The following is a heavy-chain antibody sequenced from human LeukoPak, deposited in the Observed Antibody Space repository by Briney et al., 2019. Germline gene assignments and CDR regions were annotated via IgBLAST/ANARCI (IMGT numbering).Heavy chain of an antibody. V-gene: IGHV3-73*01. Sequence: GGSLRLSCAASGFTFSGSAMHWVRQASGKGLEWVGRIRSKANSYATAYAASVKGRFTISRDDSKNTAYLQINSLKTEDTAVYYCTSPSIAARRGYWGQGTLVTVSS. CDR3: TSPSIAARRGY. CDR2: IRSKANSYAT. J-gene: IGHJ4*02. CDR1: GFTFSGSA. D-gene: IGHD6-6*01.